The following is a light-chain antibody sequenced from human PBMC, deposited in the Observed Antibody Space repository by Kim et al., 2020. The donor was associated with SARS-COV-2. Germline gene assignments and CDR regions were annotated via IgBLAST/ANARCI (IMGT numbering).Light chain of an antibody. CDR1: NPTIVDNY. V-gene: IGLV1-47*01. CDR2: LTD. CDR3: ATWDDSLRGVV. Sequence: GQRVPLSCSGTNPTIVDNYVYSYHQFPKAAPTPLIFLTDRRPSGVPDLFSASQSGTSASLVISGLRSEDEAGYYCATWDDSLRGVVFGGGTQLTVL. J-gene: IGLJ3*02.